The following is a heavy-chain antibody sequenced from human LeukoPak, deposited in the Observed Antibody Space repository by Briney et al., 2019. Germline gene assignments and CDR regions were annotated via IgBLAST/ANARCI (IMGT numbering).Heavy chain of an antibody. CDR2: IKQDGSEK. CDR3: ARDRTLSSWYPRSAFDI. J-gene: IGHJ3*02. CDR1: GFTFSSYL. V-gene: IGHV3-7*01. Sequence: PGGSLRLSCAASGFTFSSYLMSWVRQAPGKGLEWVANIKQDGSEKYYVDSVKGRFTISRDNAKNSLYLQMSSLRAEDTAVYYCARDRTLSSWYPRSAFDIWGQGTMVTVSS. D-gene: IGHD6-13*01.